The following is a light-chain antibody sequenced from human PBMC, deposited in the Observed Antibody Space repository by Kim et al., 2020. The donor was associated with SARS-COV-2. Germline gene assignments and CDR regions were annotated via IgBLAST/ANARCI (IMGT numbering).Light chain of an antibody. CDR2: AAS. V-gene: IGKV1-39*01. Sequence: SASVGDRVTITCRTSQSISNYFNWFQQKPGKAPKLLIYAASSLESGVPSRFSGSGSGTEFSLTLSNLQPEDSATYYCQQSYSTPWTFGQGTKLEI. CDR1: QSISNY. CDR3: QQSYSTPWT. J-gene: IGKJ2*02.